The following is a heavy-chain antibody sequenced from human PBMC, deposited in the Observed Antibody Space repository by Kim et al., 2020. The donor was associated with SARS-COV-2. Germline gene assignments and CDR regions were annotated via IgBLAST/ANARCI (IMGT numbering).Heavy chain of an antibody. V-gene: IGHV3-7*01. CDR3: VRDWGRYDDRFDY. CDR1: GFTFSSYW. CDR2: IKVDGSEK. J-gene: IGHJ4*02. D-gene: IGHD3-3*01. Sequence: GGSLRLSCAASGFTFSSYWMSWVRQAPGKGLEWVANIKVDGSEKYYVDSVKGRFTISRDDTKNSLYLQMNSLRAEDTALYYCVRDWGRYDDRFDYWGQGT.